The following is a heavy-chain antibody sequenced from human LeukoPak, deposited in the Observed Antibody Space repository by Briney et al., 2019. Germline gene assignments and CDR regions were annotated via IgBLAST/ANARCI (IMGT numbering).Heavy chain of an antibody. J-gene: IGHJ5*02. CDR3: ARGGRVAAGNNWFDP. V-gene: IGHV4-4*07. CDR1: GGSISSYY. D-gene: IGHD6-13*01. CDR2: IYTSGST. Sequence: SETLSLTCTVSGGSISSYYWSWIRQPAGKGLEWIGRIYTSGSTNYNPSLKGRVTMSVDTSKNQFSLKLSSVTAADTAVYYCARGGRVAAGNNWFDPWGQGTLVTVSS.